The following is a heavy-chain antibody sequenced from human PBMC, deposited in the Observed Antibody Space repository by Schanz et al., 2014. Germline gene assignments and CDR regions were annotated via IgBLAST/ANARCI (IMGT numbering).Heavy chain of an antibody. CDR3: ARYPRILGAFDV. D-gene: IGHD3-16*01. CDR1: GFTFGTFW. CDR2: INQDGSDK. J-gene: IGHJ3*01. V-gene: IGHV3-7*01. Sequence: VQLVESGGGVVQPGRSLRLSCAASGFTFGTFWMSWVRQAPGKGLEWVANINQDGSDKSYVDSVRGRFTISRDNARDSLFLRMNSLRAEDTAVYYCARYPRILGAFDVWGQGTVVAVS.